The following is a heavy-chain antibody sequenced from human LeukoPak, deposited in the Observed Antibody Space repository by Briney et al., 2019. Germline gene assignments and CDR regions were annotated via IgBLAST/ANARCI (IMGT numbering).Heavy chain of an antibody. CDR2: IDPSDSYT. Sequence: GASLQISCKGSGYIFTSYWISWVRQMPGKGLEWMGRIDPSDSYTNYSPSFQGHVTISADKSISTAYLQWSSLKASDTAMYYCARRSPYYYGSGSYHEGDFDYWGQGTLVTVSS. CDR3: ARRSPYYYGSGSYHEGDFDY. CDR1: GYIFTSYW. J-gene: IGHJ4*02. D-gene: IGHD3-10*01. V-gene: IGHV5-10-1*01.